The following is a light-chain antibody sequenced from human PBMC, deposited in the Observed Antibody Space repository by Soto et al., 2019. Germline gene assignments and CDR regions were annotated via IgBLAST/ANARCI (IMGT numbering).Light chain of an antibody. CDR1: QSVSSSY. V-gene: IGKV3-20*01. J-gene: IGKJ1*01. CDR3: QQYGSSRWT. Sequence: EIVLTQSPGNLSLSPGERATLSCRASQSVSSSYLAWYQQKPGQAPRLLIYGASSRATGIPDRFSGSGSGTDFTLTISRLEPEDLAVYYCQQYGSSRWTFGQGTKVEIK. CDR2: GAS.